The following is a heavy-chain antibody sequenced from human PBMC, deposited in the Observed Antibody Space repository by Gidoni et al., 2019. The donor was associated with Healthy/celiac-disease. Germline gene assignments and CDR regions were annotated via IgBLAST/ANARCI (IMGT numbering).Heavy chain of an antibody. V-gene: IGHV1-69*01. CDR2: IIPIFGTA. D-gene: IGHD6-6*01. CDR3: AGVTRFDYSGSLGYYFDY. J-gene: IGHJ4*02. Sequence: QVQLVQSGAEVKKPGPAVKVSCKASGGTFSSYAISWVRQAPGQGLEWMGGIIPIFGTANYAQEFQGRFTITADESTSTAYMELSSLRSEDTAVYYCAGVTRFDYSGSLGYYFDYWGQGTLVTVSS. CDR1: GGTFSSYA.